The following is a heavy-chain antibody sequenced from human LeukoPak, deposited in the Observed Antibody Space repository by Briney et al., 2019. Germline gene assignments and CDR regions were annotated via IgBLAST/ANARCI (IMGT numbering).Heavy chain of an antibody. CDR3: TTGYCSSTSCPYYYYYHMDV. Sequence: KAGGSLRLSCAASGFTFSNAWMSWVRQAPGKGLEWVGRIKSKTDGGTTDYAAPVKGRFTISRDDSKNTLYLQMNSLKTEDTAVYYCTTGYCSSTSCPYYYYYHMDVWGKGTTVTVSS. V-gene: IGHV3-15*01. J-gene: IGHJ6*03. D-gene: IGHD2-2*01. CDR1: GFTFSNAW. CDR2: IKSKTDGGTT.